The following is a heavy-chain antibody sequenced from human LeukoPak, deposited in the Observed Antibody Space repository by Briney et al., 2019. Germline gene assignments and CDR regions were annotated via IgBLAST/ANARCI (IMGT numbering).Heavy chain of an antibody. V-gene: IGHV1-2*02. J-gene: IGHJ5*02. CDR3: ARADFIDAGPYLIGP. Sequence: ASVRVSCKTSGYSFTDYYIHWMRQAPGQGLEWMGWINTKSGRTSSARKFQGRVTMTRDPSITTVYMDMAWLTSDDTAIYFCARADFIDAGPYLIGPWGQGTLVTVSS. CDR2: INTKSGRT. D-gene: IGHD3-3*01. CDR1: GYSFTDYY.